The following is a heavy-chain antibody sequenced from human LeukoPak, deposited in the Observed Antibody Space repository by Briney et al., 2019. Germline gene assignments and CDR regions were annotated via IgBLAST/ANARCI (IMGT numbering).Heavy chain of an antibody. Sequence: ASVKVSCMASGGTFSSYAISWVRQAPGQGLEWMGGIIPIFGTANYAQKYQGRVTITADESTSTAYMELSSLRSEDTAVYYCARARSVVPAASDYYYYYMDVWGKGTTVTISS. V-gene: IGHV1-69*13. CDR2: IIPIFGTA. CDR3: ARARSVVPAASDYYYYYMDV. J-gene: IGHJ6*03. D-gene: IGHD2-2*01. CDR1: GGTFSSYA.